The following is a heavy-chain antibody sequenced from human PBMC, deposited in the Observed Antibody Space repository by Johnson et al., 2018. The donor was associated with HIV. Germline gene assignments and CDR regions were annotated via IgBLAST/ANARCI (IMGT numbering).Heavy chain of an antibody. CDR3: ARARPNSYYYDSSGYPDAFDI. V-gene: IGHV3-30*04. J-gene: IGHJ3*02. D-gene: IGHD3-22*01. CDR1: GFTFSSYA. Sequence: QVQLVESGGGVVQPGRSLRLSCAASGFTFSSYAMHWVRQAPGKGLEWVAVISYDGSNKYYADSVKGRFTISRDNSKNTLYLQMNSLRAEDTAVYYCARARPNSYYYDSSGYPDAFDIWGQGTMVTVSS. CDR2: ISYDGSNK.